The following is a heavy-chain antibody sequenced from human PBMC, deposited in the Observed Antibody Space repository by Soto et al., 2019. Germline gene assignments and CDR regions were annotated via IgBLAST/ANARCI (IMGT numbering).Heavy chain of an antibody. CDR1: GGSIGNSY. J-gene: IGHJ4*02. CDR3: AKHSSNWPIFDY. V-gene: IGHV4-59*08. D-gene: IGHD6-13*01. CDR2: IYYSGSS. Sequence: QVQLQESGPGLVKPSETLSLTCTVSGGSIGNSYWSWIRQSPGKGLEWIGYIYYSGSSNYNPSLKSRVSISVDTAKNPVALKLTSVTAPDTGVYYCAKHSSNWPIFDYWGQGTPVIVSS.